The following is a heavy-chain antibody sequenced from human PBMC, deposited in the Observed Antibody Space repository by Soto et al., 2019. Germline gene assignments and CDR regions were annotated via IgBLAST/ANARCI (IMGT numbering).Heavy chain of an antibody. Sequence: EVQLLESGGHLVRPGGSLRLSCAASEFTFSDYAMSWVRQAPGKGLEWVSGLSGNGIKTYYADSVKGRFTISRDNSKNTQYLQRNSLRVEATAVYYCAKDSGWDYLNWFDHWGQGTLVTVSS. CDR1: EFTFSDYA. J-gene: IGHJ5*02. CDR3: AKDSGWDYLNWFDH. CDR2: LSGNGIKT. V-gene: IGHV3-23*01. D-gene: IGHD1-7*01.